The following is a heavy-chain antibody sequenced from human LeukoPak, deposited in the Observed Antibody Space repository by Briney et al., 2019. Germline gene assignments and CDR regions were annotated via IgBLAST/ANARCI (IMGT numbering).Heavy chain of an antibody. CDR2: ISAYNGNT. CDR3: ARGPSELRYFDWLLYDSLGYYGMDV. Sequence: ASVKVSCTASGYTFTSYGISWVRQAPGQGLEWMGWISAYNGNTNYAQKLQGRVTMTTDTSTSTAYMELRSLRSDDTAVYYCARGPSELRYFDWLLYDSLGYYGMDVWGQGTTVTVSS. D-gene: IGHD3-9*01. CDR1: GYTFTSYG. J-gene: IGHJ6*02. V-gene: IGHV1-18*01.